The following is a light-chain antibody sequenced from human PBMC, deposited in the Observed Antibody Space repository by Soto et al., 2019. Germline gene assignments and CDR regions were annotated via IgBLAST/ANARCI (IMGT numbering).Light chain of an antibody. CDR3: QQHNNWPPIT. CDR1: QSVSSN. V-gene: IGKV3-15*01. Sequence: DIVLTQSPGTLSLSPGERATLSCRASQSVSSNHLAWYQQKPGQAPRLLMYGSSIRATGIPARFSGSGSGTEFTLTISSLQSEDFAVYYCQQHNNWPPITFGQGTRLEIK. J-gene: IGKJ5*01. CDR2: GSS.